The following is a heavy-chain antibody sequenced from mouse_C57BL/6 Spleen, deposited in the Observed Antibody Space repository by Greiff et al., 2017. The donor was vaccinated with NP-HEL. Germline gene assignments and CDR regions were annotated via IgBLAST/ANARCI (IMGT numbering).Heavy chain of an antibody. CDR2: IDPENGDT. V-gene: IGHV14-4*01. J-gene: IGHJ2*01. Sequence: EVKVVESGAELVRPGASVKLSCTASGFNIKDDYMHWVKQRPEQGLEWIGWIDPENGDTEYASKFQGKATITADTSSNTAYLQLSSLTSEDTAVYYCTTTVVATGFDYWGQGTTLTVSS. CDR3: TTTVVATGFDY. D-gene: IGHD1-1*01. CDR1: GFNIKDDY.